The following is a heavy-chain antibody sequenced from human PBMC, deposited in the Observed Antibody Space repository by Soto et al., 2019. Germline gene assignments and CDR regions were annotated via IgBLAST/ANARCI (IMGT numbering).Heavy chain of an antibody. J-gene: IGHJ6*02. Sequence: QVQLVQSGAEVKKPGASVKVSCKASGYTFTSYGISWVRQAPGQGLEWMGWSSAYNGNTNYAQKLPARVTMTSDTSTSTSYMELRSLRSDDTALYYCAINRSLSLKAGSWYYYYYGMDVWGQGTTVTVSS. CDR3: AINRSLSLKAGSWYYYYYGMDV. CDR2: SSAYNGNT. D-gene: IGHD6-13*01. V-gene: IGHV1-18*01. CDR1: GYTFTSYG.